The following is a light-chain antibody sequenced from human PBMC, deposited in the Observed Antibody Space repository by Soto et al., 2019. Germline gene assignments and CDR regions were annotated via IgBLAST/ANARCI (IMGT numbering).Light chain of an antibody. CDR1: QDISRY. CDR2: AAS. CDR3: QQLNTYPLFS. V-gene: IGKV1-9*01. Sequence: DIPLTQSPSFLSASVGDRVTITCRASQDISRYLAWYQQKAGKAPKLLIYAASTLQKGVPSRFSGSGSGTEFSLTISSLQPDDFATYYCQQLNTYPLFSFGPVTEVDI. J-gene: IGKJ3*01.